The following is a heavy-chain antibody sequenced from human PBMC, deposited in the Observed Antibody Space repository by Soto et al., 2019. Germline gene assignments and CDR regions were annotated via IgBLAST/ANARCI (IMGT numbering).Heavy chain of an antibody. V-gene: IGHV4-39*01. Sequence: PSETRSLTCTVSGGSISSSSYYWGWFRQPPGKGLEWIGSIYYSGSTYYNPSLKSRVTISVDTSKNQFSLKLSSVTAADTAVYYCARLSVVLRYFDFDYWGQGTLVT. CDR2: IYYSGST. CDR3: ARLSVVLRYFDFDY. J-gene: IGHJ4*02. D-gene: IGHD3-9*01. CDR1: GGSISSSSYY.